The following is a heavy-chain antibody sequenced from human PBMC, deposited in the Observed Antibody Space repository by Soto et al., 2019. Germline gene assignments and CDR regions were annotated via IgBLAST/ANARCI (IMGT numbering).Heavy chain of an antibody. D-gene: IGHD3-22*01. Sequence: QVQLVESGGGVVQPGRSLRLSCAASGFTFGSYGMHWVRQAPGKGLEWVAVISYDGSNKYYPDSVKGRFTISRDNSKNTLYLQMNILRAEDTAVYYCANDFPYPHYYDSSGYLDYWGQGTLVSVSS. CDR1: GFTFGSYG. V-gene: IGHV3-30*18. J-gene: IGHJ4*02. CDR3: ANDFPYPHYYDSSGYLDY. CDR2: ISYDGSNK.